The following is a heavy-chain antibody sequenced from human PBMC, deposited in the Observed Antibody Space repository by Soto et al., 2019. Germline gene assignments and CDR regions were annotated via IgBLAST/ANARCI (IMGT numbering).Heavy chain of an antibody. V-gene: IGHV4-59*02. Sequence: PSETLSLTCSFSGDSVTGHYLTWIRQSPEKGLEWIGYMHYSGFTHYNPSLKSRLTISVDTSKNQFSLKLSSVTAADTAVYYCASASSWTGHAFDIWGQGTMVTVSS. J-gene: IGHJ3*02. D-gene: IGHD6-13*01. CDR3: ASASSWTGHAFDI. CDR2: MHYSGFT. CDR1: GDSVTGHY.